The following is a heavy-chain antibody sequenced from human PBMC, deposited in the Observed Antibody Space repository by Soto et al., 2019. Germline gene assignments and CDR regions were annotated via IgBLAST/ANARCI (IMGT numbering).Heavy chain of an antibody. V-gene: IGHV4-4*02. CDR1: GGSISSSNW. CDR3: AILLRSTYGMDV. Sequence: VQLQEWGPGLVKPSGTLSLTCAVSGGSISSSNWWTWVRQPPGKGLEWIGEIYHSGSTTYNPSLKSRXXIXVXXSKNQFSLKVTSVTAADTAVYYCAILLRSTYGMDVWGQGTTVTVSS. D-gene: IGHD3-3*01. CDR2: IYHSGST. J-gene: IGHJ6*02.